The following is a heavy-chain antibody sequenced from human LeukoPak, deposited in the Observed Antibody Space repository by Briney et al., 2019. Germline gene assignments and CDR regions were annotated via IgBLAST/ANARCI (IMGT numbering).Heavy chain of an antibody. CDR1: GFTFSSYA. Sequence: PGGSLRLSCAASGFTFSSYAMSWVRQAPGKGLEWVSAISGSGGSTYYADSVKGRFTISRDNSKNTLYLQMNSLRAEDTAVYYCAKGSTKAYCSGGSCYRSIYYYMDVWGKGTTVTVSS. D-gene: IGHD2-15*01. V-gene: IGHV3-23*01. J-gene: IGHJ6*03. CDR3: AKGSTKAYCSGGSCYRSIYYYMDV. CDR2: ISGSGGST.